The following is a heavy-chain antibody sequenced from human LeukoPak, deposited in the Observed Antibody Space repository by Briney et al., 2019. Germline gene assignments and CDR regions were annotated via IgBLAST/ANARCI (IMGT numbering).Heavy chain of an antibody. CDR3: ARGTHSSSWSTIGDWFDP. CDR2: IYYSGST. D-gene: IGHD6-13*01. J-gene: IGHJ5*02. CDR1: GGSISSYY. Sequence: PSETLSLTCTVSGGSISSYYWSWLRQPPGKGLEWLGYIYYSGSTNYNPSLKSRVTISVDTSKNQFSLKLSSVTAADTAVYYCARGTHSSSWSTIGDWFDPWGQGTLVTVSS. V-gene: IGHV4-59*01.